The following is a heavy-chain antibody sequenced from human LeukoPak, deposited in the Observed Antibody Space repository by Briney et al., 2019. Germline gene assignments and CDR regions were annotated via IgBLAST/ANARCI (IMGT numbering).Heavy chain of an antibody. CDR1: GFTFSSYG. CDR2: ISYDGSEK. CDR3: ARFTLGATGVKY. Sequence: GGSLRLSCAASGFTFSSYGMHWVRQAPGKGLEWVAVISYDGSEKYYVDSVKGRFTISRDNAKNSLYLQMNSLRAEDTAVYYCARFTLGATGVKYWGQGTLVTVSS. D-gene: IGHD1-26*01. J-gene: IGHJ4*02. V-gene: IGHV3-30*03.